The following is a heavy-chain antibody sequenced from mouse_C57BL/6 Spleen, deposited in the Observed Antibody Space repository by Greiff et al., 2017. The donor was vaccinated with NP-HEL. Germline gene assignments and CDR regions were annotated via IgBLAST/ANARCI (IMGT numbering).Heavy chain of an antibody. J-gene: IGHJ4*01. CDR3: ARHGDDGYYGAMDY. CDR2: ISNLAYSI. V-gene: IGHV5-15*01. D-gene: IGHD2-3*01. CDR1: GFTFSDYG. Sequence: DVHLVESGGGLVQPGGSLKLSCAASGFTFSDYGMAWVRQAPRKGPEWVAFISNLAYSIYYADTVTGRFTISRDNAKNTLYLEMSSLRSEDTAMYYCARHGDDGYYGAMDYWGQGTSVTVAS.